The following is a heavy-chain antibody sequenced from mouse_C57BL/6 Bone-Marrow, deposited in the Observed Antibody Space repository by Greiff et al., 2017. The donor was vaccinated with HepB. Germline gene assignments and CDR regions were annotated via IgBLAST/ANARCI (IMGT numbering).Heavy chain of an antibody. D-gene: IGHD2-3*01. Sequence: EVQLQQSGAELVRPGASVKLSCTASGFNIKDDYMHWVKQRPEQGLEWIGWIDPENGDTEYASKFQGKATITADTSSNTAYLQLSSLTSEDTAGYYCTTYVYDGYPYYFDYWGQGTTLTVSS. V-gene: IGHV14-4*01. CDR3: TTYVYDGYPYYFDY. CDR1: GFNIKDDY. CDR2: IDPENGDT. J-gene: IGHJ2*01.